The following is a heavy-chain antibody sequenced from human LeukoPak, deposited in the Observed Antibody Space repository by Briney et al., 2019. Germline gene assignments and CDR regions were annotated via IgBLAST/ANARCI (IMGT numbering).Heavy chain of an antibody. J-gene: IGHJ5*02. CDR1: RFTFSNYW. CDR3: VFGYYYDSGSQYNWFDT. D-gene: IGHD3-10*01. Sequence: AGTLRLSCAASRFTFSNYWMHWVRQAPGKGLVWVSRINTDGGSTAYADSVKGRFTISRDNAKNTLYLRMNSLRAEDTAVYYCVFGYYYDSGSQYNWFDTWGQGTLVTVSS. V-gene: IGHV3-74*01. CDR2: INTDGGST.